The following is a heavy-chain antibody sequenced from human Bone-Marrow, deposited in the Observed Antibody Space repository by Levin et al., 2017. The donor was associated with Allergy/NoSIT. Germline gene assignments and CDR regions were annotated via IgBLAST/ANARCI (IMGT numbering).Heavy chain of an antibody. CDR3: ARRGNQMPHDAFDL. CDR1: GGSISSSGYY. D-gene: IGHD1-14*01. Sequence: NSSETLSLTCTVSGGSISSSGYYWVWIRQSAGKGLEWIGSIYNSGSTYYNSYFKSRAIISLDKTKNQFSLNLNSVTGADTAVYLCARRGNQMPHDAFDLWGRGTLVTVS. V-gene: IGHV4-39*01. CDR2: IYNSGST. J-gene: IGHJ3*01.